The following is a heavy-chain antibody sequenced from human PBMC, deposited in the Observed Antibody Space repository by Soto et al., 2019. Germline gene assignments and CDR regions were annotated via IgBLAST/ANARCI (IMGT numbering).Heavy chain of an antibody. Sequence: PSETLSLTCTVSGGSLSSSSYYWGWIRQPPGKGLEWIGSIYYSGSTYYNPSLKSRVTISVDTSKNQFSLKLSSVTAADTAVYYCASSYSYGNYYYMDVWGKGTTVTVSS. D-gene: IGHD5-18*01. CDR3: ASSYSYGNYYYMDV. CDR1: GGSLSSSSYY. J-gene: IGHJ6*03. CDR2: IYYSGST. V-gene: IGHV4-39*01.